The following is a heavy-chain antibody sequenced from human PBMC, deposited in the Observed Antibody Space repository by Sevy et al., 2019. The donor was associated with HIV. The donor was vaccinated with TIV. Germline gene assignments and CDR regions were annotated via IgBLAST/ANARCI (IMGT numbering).Heavy chain of an antibody. CDR1: GFTFSSYA. V-gene: IGHV3-23*01. J-gene: IGHJ6*03. Sequence: GGSLRLSCAASGFTFSSYAMSWVRQAPGKGLEWVSAISGSGGSTYYADSVKGRFTISRDNSKNTLHLQMNSLGAEDTAVYYCAKGGRVLRFLEWLSPMDYYMDVWGKGTTVTVSS. CDR3: AKGGRVLRFLEWLSPMDYYMDV. D-gene: IGHD3-3*01. CDR2: ISGSGGST.